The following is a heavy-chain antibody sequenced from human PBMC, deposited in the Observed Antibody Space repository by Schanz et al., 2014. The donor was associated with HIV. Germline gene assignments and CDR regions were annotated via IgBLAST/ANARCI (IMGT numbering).Heavy chain of an antibody. CDR3: AKGWRGYSISSLVDY. V-gene: IGHV3-33*06. CDR2: IWVDGTSK. D-gene: IGHD6-6*01. J-gene: IGHJ4*02. CDR1: GFTYRNYG. Sequence: QEQLVESGGGVVQPGRSLRLSCAASGFTYRNYGMHWVRQAPGKGLEWVAVIWVDGTSKFYADSVKGRFIISRDNSKNTLYLDINSLGAEDTAVYYCAKGWRGYSISSLVDYWGQGSLVTVSS.